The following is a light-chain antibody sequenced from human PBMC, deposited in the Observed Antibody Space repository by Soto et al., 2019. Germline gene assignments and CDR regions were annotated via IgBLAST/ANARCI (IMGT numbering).Light chain of an antibody. CDR1: QSVIRN. Sequence: EIVMTQSPATLSVSPGERVTFSCRASQSVIRNLAWYQHKPGQAPRLLISGASTGAAAIPARFSGSGSGTEFTLTINSLQSEDYAIYYCQQYDQWPVTFGGGTKVEIK. V-gene: IGKV3-15*01. J-gene: IGKJ4*01. CDR2: GAS. CDR3: QQYDQWPVT.